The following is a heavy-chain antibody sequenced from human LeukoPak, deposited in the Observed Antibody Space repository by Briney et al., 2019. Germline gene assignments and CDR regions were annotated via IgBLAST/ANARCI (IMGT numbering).Heavy chain of an antibody. D-gene: IGHD2-2*01. CDR3: TTDRGHSHQLLSIVSNWFDP. Sequence: GGSLRLSCAASGFTLSNAWMSWVRQAPGKGLEWVGRIKSKTDGGTTDYAAPVKGRFTISRDDSKNTLYLQMNSLKTEDTAVYYCTTDRGHSHQLLSIVSNWFDPWGQGTLVTVSS. CDR2: IKSKTDGGTT. V-gene: IGHV3-15*01. J-gene: IGHJ5*02. CDR1: GFTLSNAW.